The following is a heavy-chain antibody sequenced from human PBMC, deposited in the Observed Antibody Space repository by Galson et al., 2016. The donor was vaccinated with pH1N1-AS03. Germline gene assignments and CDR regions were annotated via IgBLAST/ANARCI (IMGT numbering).Heavy chain of an antibody. CDR1: GFTLSHYG. CDR2: VSYDGSNK. D-gene: IGHD1-26*01. Sequence: SLRLSCAASGFTLSHYGMHWVRQAPGKGLECVAVVSYDGSNKYYGDSVKGRFTISRDNSKNTLFLQVNGLRPEDTGVYYCAREPRGVGAIEVGFDPWGQGTLVTVSS. CDR3: AREPRGVGAIEVGFDP. V-gene: IGHV3-30*01. J-gene: IGHJ5*02.